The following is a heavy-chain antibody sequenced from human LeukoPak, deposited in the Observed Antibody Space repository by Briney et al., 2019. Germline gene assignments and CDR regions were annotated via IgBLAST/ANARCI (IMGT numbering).Heavy chain of an antibody. CDR2: TYYRSKWYN. CDR3: ARDATAMVRNYYYYGMDV. Sequence: SQTLSLTCAFSGDSVSSNSAAWNWIRQSPSRGLERLGRTYYRSKWYNDYAVSVKSRITINPDTSKNQFSLQLNSVTPEDTAVYYCARDATAMVRNYYYYGMDVWGQGTTVTVSS. D-gene: IGHD5-18*01. CDR1: GDSVSSNSAA. J-gene: IGHJ6*02. V-gene: IGHV6-1*01.